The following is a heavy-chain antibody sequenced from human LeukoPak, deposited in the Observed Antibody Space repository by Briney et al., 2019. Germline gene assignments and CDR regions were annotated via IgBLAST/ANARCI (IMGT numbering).Heavy chain of an antibody. V-gene: IGHV1-2*06. CDR1: GYTLTAYD. CDR3: ARDEGYFWSGYIQS. D-gene: IGHD3-3*01. J-gene: IGHJ4*02. CDR2: IDPNSVGA. Sequence: VASVKVSCKASGYTLTAYDMHWGRQAPGQGLRWLGRIDPNSVGANYAQKFQGRVTMTRDTSISTAYMDLSRLRSDDTAVYYCARDEGYFWSGYIQSWGQGTLVSVSS.